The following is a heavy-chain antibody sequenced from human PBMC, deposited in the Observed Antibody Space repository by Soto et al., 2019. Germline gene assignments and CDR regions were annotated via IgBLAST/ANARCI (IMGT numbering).Heavy chain of an antibody. J-gene: IGHJ6*03. CDR2: IQSGGST. Sequence: LRPSCASSGFTVSSHYMTWVRQAPGTGLEWVSLIQSGGSTFYADSVKGRFTISRDNSKNTLFLQMNSLRVEDAAMYYCSRDDVYCSGGSCYGVTMDVWGRGTTVTVSS. V-gene: IGHV3-66*01. D-gene: IGHD2-15*01. CDR3: SRDDVYCSGGSCYGVTMDV. CDR1: GFTVSSHY.